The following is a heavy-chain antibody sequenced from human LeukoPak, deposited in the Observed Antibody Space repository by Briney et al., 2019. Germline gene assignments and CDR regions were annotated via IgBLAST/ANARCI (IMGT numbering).Heavy chain of an antibody. J-gene: IGHJ6*03. Sequence: SETLSLTCTVSGGSISSSSYYRGWIRQPPGKGLEWIGSIYYSGSSYYNPSLKSRVTISVDTSKNQFSLKLSSVTAADTAVYYCARQVHGFLEWLLSYMDVWGKGTTVTVSS. CDR1: GGSISSSSYY. V-gene: IGHV4-39*01. CDR3: ARQVHGFLEWLLSYMDV. CDR2: IYYSGSS. D-gene: IGHD3-3*01.